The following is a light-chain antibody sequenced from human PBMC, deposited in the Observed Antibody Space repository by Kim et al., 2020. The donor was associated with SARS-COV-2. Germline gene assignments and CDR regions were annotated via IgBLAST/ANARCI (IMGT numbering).Light chain of an antibody. CDR3: QQRSNWPLT. Sequence: EIVLTQSPATLSLSPEERATLSCRASQSVGSYLAWYQQKPGQAPRLLVYDASNRATGIPARFSGSGSGTDFTLTISSLEPEDFAVYYCQQRSNWPLTFGGGTKVDIK. J-gene: IGKJ4*01. CDR1: QSVGSY. V-gene: IGKV3-11*01. CDR2: DAS.